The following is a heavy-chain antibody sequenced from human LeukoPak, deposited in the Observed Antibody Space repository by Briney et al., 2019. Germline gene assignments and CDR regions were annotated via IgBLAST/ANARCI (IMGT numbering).Heavy chain of an antibody. CDR2: IVPAFRAA. J-gene: IGHJ4*02. CDR3: ARDRTGALFFDY. CDR1: GGTFSSSA. V-gene: IGHV1-69*01. Sequence: SVKVSCKASGGTFSSSAFSWVRQAPGQGLEWVGGIVPAFRAANYAQKFQGRVTITADESTSTAYMDLGSLRSEDTAVYYCARDRTGALFFDYWGQGTLVTVSS. D-gene: IGHD2-8*02.